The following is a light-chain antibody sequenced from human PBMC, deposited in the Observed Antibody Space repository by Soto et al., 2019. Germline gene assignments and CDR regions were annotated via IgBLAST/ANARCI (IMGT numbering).Light chain of an antibody. J-gene: IGLJ2*01. CDR1: SSDVGDYDY. Sequence: QSALTQPRSVSGSPGQSVTISCTGTSSDVGDYDYVSWYRQHPGKTPKLMIYDVSKRPSGVPDRFSGSKSGNTASLTISGLQAEDEDDYYCCSYSGSYTCGVFGGGTKLTVL. CDR3: CSYSGSYTCGV. CDR2: DVS. V-gene: IGLV2-11*01.